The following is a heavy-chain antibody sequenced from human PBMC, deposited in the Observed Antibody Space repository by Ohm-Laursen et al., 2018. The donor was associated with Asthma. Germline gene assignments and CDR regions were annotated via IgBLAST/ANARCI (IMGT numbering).Heavy chain of an antibody. J-gene: IGHJ5*02. CDR3: AKSGAVKAVAGYNWFDP. D-gene: IGHD6-19*01. V-gene: IGHV3-21*04. CDR2: ISTASTFI. Sequence: SLRLSCAASGYTFSRYSIHWVRQVPGKGLEWVASISTASTFIYYADSVRGRFTTSRDNAKNSVYLQTNSLRAEDTAVYYCAKSGAVKAVAGYNWFDPWGQGTLVTVSS. CDR1: GYTFSRYS.